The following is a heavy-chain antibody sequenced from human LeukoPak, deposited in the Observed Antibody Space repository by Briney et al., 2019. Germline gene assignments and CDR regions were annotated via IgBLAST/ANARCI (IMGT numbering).Heavy chain of an antibody. CDR3: ARAFDV. J-gene: IGHJ3*01. CDR2: FDSSGSPI. V-gene: IGHV3-48*02. CDR1: KFSFSAYD. Sequence: GGSLRLSCVASKFSFSAYDMNWVRRAPGKGLEWVSHFDSSGSPIYYADSVKGRFTISRDNAKNSLYLQMNNLRDEDTAVYYCARAFDVWGQGTMVTVSS.